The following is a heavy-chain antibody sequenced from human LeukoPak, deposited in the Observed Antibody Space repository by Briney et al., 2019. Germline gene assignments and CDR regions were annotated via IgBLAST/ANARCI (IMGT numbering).Heavy chain of an antibody. J-gene: IGHJ4*02. V-gene: IGHV1-46*01. Sequence: ASVKVSCKASGYTFTSYYMHWVRQAPGQGLEWMGIISPSGGSTSYAQKFQGRVTMTRDTSTSTVYMELSSLRSEDTAVYYCARDLQPYYYDRNPLGYWGQGTLVTVSS. CDR1: GYTFTSYY. D-gene: IGHD3-22*01. CDR2: ISPSGGST. CDR3: ARDLQPYYYDRNPLGY.